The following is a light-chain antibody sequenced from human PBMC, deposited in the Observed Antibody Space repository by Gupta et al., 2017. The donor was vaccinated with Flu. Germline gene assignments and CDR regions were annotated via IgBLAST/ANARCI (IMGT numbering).Light chain of an antibody. CDR1: SPSIATNT. CDR3: AAWHASRNGWV. Sequence: QSVMTQPPSASGTPGQRVTISCSGSSPSIATNTINWYHQLPGSAPKLLIDSNNQRPSGVPDRFSGSNSGTSASLAISGLQSEDEADYYCAAWHASRNGWVFGGGTKLTVL. CDR2: SNN. J-gene: IGLJ3*02. V-gene: IGLV1-44*01.